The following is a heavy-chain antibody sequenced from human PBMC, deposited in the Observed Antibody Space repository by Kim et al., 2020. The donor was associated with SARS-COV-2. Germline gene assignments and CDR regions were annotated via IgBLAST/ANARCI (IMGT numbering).Heavy chain of an antibody. D-gene: IGHD3-10*01. V-gene: IGHV3-33*06. Sequence: GGSLRLSCAASGFTFSSYGMHWVRQAPGKGLEWVAVIWYDGSNKYYADSVKGRFTISRDNSKNTLYLQMNSLRAEDTAVYYCAKDGRPLLWFGELFGGMDVWGQGTTVTVSS. CDR1: GFTFSSYG. CDR3: AKDGRPLLWFGELFGGMDV. J-gene: IGHJ6*02. CDR2: IWYDGSNK.